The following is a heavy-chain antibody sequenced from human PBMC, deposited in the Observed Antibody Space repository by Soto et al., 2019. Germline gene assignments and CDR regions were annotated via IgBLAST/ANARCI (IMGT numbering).Heavy chain of an antibody. D-gene: IGHD1-26*01. Sequence: SETLSLTCTVSGGSISSSSYYWGWIRQPPGKGLEWIGSIYYSGSTYYNPSLKSRVTISVDTSKNQFSLKLSSVTAADTAIYYCARGKWADRFANWGQGTLVTVS. CDR3: ARGKWADRFAN. V-gene: IGHV4-39*01. CDR1: GGSISSSSYY. CDR2: IYYSGST. J-gene: IGHJ5*02.